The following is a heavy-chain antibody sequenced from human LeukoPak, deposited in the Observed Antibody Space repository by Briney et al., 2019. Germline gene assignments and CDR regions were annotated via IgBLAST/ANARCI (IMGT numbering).Heavy chain of an antibody. D-gene: IGHD3-9*01. CDR1: EYTFTTYG. CDR2: ISVYNGNT. V-gene: IGHV1-18*01. J-gene: IGHJ4*02. CDR3: ARMILLLGDVLTVPPRGFDY. Sequence: ASGRVSCTASEYTFTTYGISWVRQAPGQGLKWLGRISVYNGNTNYAQKLQGRVTMTTDTSPSTAYMELRSLRSDATAVYYGARMILLLGDVLTVPPRGFDYWGQGTLVTVSS.